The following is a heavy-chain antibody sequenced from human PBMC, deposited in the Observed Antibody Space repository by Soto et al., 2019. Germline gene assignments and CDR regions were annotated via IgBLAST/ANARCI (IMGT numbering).Heavy chain of an antibody. Sequence: GESLKISCKTSGYTLTTYWIGWVRQMPGKGLEWMGVIYPGDSDTRYSPSFQGQVTISVDKSISTSYLQWSRLKASDTAIYYCAGMAYNGCNFDYWGQGTLVTVSS. J-gene: IGHJ4*02. CDR2: IYPGDSDT. CDR1: GYTLTTYW. V-gene: IGHV5-51*01. D-gene: IGHD5-12*01. CDR3: AGMAYNGCNFDY.